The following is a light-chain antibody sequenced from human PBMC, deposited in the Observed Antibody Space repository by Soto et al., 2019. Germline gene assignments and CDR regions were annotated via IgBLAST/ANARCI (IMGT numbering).Light chain of an antibody. CDR3: QYYGRSPGVT. Sequence: EIVLTQSPAALFLSPGERATLSCRASQSVSSFYLAWYQQKPGQAPRLLIYGASYRASGSPDRFSGSGSGTDFTLTISRLAPEDSAVYYCQYYGRSPGVTFGGGTKVDIK. CDR2: GAS. V-gene: IGKV3-20*01. J-gene: IGKJ4*01. CDR1: QSVSSFY.